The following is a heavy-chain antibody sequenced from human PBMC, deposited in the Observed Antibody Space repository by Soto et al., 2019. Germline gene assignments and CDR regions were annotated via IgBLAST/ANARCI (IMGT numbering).Heavy chain of an antibody. V-gene: IGHV4-4*02. Sequence: PSETLSLTCAVSGGSVSSTNWWSWVRQSPGKGLEWIGEINHSGSTNYNPSLKSRVTISVDTSKNQFSLKLSSVTAADTAVYYCATGPKNNWFDPWGQGTLVTVSS. CDR2: INHSGST. CDR1: GGSVSSTNW. CDR3: ATGPKNNWFDP. J-gene: IGHJ5*02.